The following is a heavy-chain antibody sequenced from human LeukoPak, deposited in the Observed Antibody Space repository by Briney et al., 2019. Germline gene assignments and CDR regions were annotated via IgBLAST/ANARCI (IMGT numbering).Heavy chain of an antibody. CDR2: ISGDGGTT. CDR3: AKDISYCSGGACYAATFDI. Sequence: PGGSLRLSCAASGFTFGDSAMHWVRHAPGKGLEWVSLISGDGGTTYYADSVKGRFTISRDNSKNSLYLQMKSLRTEDSALYYCAKDISYCSGGACYAATFDIWGQGTMVTVSS. D-gene: IGHD2-15*01. J-gene: IGHJ3*02. CDR1: GFTFGDSA. V-gene: IGHV3-43*02.